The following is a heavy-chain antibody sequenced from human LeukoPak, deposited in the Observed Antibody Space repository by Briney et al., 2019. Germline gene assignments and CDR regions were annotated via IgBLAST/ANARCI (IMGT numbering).Heavy chain of an antibody. CDR3: ARTARTGYYFGAAFDI. Sequence: GESLKTSCKGSGYSFASYWIGWVRQMPGKGLEWMGIINPGDSDTRYIPSFQGQVTISADKSTTTASLQWSSLKASDTAMYYCARTARTGYYFGAAFDIWGQGTMVTVSS. D-gene: IGHD3-22*01. CDR1: GYSFASYW. J-gene: IGHJ3*02. V-gene: IGHV5-51*01. CDR2: INPGDSDT.